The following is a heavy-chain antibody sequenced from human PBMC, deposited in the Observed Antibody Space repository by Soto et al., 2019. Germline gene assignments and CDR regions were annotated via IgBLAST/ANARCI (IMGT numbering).Heavy chain of an antibody. CDR1: GGTFGRYA. V-gene: IGHV1-69*01. CDR2: IIPITGTA. CDR3: ARSQGSSTSLEIYYYYYYGMDV. Sequence: HGQLVQSGAEVKKPGSSVKVSCKASGGTFGRYAISWVRQAPGQGPEWMGGIIPITGTANYAQKFQGRVTITADESTSTASMQLSSLRSEDTAVYYCARSQGSSTSLEIYYYYYYGMDVWGQGTTVTVSS. J-gene: IGHJ6*02. D-gene: IGHD2-2*01.